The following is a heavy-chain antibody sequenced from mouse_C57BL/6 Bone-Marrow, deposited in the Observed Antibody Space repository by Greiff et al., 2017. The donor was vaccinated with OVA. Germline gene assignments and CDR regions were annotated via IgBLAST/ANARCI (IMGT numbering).Heavy chain of an antibody. CDR1: GFTFSDYY. CDR2: INYDGSST. D-gene: IGHD1-1*01. J-gene: IGHJ1*03. V-gene: IGHV5-16*01. CDR3: ARVGYYGSSYWYFDV. Sequence: EVQRVESEGGLVQPGSSMKLSCTASGFTFSDYYMAWVRQVPEKGLEWVANINYDGSSTYYLDSLKSRFIISRDNAKNILYLQMSSLKSEDTATYYCARVGYYGSSYWYFDVWGTGTTVTVSS.